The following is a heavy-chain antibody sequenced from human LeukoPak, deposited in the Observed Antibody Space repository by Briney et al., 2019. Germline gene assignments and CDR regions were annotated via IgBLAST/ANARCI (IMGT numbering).Heavy chain of an antibody. V-gene: IGHV3-74*01. J-gene: IGHJ4*02. CDR1: GFSFSSYW. Sequence: GGSLRLSCAGSGFSFSSYWMHWVRQVTGKGPVFVSRINSDGSSTSYADSVKGRFTISRGNAKSTRYLQMNSLRAEDTAVYYCARGLTVTNDYFDYWGQGTLVAVSS. D-gene: IGHD2-8*01. CDR3: ARGLTVTNDYFDY. CDR2: INSDGSST.